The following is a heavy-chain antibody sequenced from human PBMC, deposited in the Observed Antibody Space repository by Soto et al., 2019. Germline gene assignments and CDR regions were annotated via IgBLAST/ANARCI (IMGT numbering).Heavy chain of an antibody. J-gene: IGHJ4*02. Sequence: PGGSLRLSCAASGFTFSSYAMSWVRQAPGKGLEWVSAISGSGGSTYYADSVKGRFTISRDNSKNTLYLQMNSLRAEDTAVYYCAKNRTPYYGSGSYYAVGYWGQGTLVTSPQ. V-gene: IGHV3-23*01. CDR3: AKNRTPYYGSGSYYAVGY. D-gene: IGHD3-10*01. CDR1: GFTFSSYA. CDR2: ISGSGGST.